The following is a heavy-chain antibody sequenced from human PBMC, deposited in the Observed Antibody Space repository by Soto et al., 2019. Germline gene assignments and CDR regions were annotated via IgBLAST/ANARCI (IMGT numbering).Heavy chain of an antibody. CDR3: AHSQGQLLFDS. V-gene: IGHV2-5*02. CDR1: GFSLSTSGVG. Sequence: QITLKESGPTLVKPTQTLTLTCTFSGFSLSTSGVGVGWIRQPPGKALEWLALIYWDDGKRYSPSLKSRLTITEHTSKNQVVLTKTNMDPVDTATYYCAHSQGQLLFDSWGQGTLVTVSS. CDR2: IYWDDGK. J-gene: IGHJ4*02. D-gene: IGHD2-2*01.